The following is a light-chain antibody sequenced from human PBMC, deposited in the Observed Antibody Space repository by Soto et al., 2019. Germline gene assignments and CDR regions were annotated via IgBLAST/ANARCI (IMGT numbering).Light chain of an antibody. CDR1: QSVSSNY. V-gene: IGKV3-20*01. CDR2: GES. Sequence: EILLTQSPGTLSLSPGERPTLSGRASQSVSSNYLAWYQQKPGQAPRLLIYGESSRATAIPDRFSGSGSGTDFTLTISSLQSEDFATYYCQQYKSFWTVGPGTQVEIK. CDR3: QQYKSFWT. J-gene: IGKJ1*01.